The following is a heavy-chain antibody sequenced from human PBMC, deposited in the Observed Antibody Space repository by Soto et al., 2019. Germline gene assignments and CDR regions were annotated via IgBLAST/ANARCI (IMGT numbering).Heavy chain of an antibody. V-gene: IGHV1-8*01. D-gene: IGHD3-22*01. CDR1: GYTFTSYD. Sequence: ASVKAFCKASGYTFTSYDINWVRQATGQGLEWMGWMNPNSGNTGYAQKFQGRVTMTRNTSISTAYMELSSLRSEDTAVYYCASTSSGYYYYYYGMDVWGQGTTVTVSS. CDR3: ASTSSGYYYYYYGMDV. J-gene: IGHJ6*02. CDR2: MNPNSGNT.